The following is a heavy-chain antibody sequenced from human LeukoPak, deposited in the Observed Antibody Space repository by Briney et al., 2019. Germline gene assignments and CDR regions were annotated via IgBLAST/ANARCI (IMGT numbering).Heavy chain of an antibody. CDR2: ISSSGTII. CDR1: GFTLSDHY. J-gene: IGHJ4*02. D-gene: IGHD3-22*01. V-gene: IGHV3-11*04. Sequence: PGGSLRLSCAASGFTLSDHYMSWIRQAPGKGLEWVSYISSSGTIIYYADSVKGRFTISRDNAKNSLYLQMNSLRGEDTAVYYCARELDDSSGYYKPFDYWGQGTRVTVSS. CDR3: ARELDDSSGYYKPFDY.